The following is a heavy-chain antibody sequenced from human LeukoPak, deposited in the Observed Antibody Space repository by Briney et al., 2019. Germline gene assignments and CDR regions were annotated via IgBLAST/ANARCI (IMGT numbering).Heavy chain of an antibody. CDR2: ISSSSNYI. CDR1: ALTFSSYS. D-gene: IGHD5-12*01. Sequence: GGSLRLSCAASALTFSSYSMNWVRQAPGKGLEWVSSISSSSNYIYYGDSVKGRFTISRDNAKNSLYLQMNSLRADDTAVYYCARGGRYSANDYLGYWGQGTLVTVSS. V-gene: IGHV3-21*01. J-gene: IGHJ4*02. CDR3: ARGGRYSANDYLGY.